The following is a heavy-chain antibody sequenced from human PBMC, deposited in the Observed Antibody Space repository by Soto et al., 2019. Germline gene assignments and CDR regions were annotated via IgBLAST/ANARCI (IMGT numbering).Heavy chain of an antibody. V-gene: IGHV3-23*01. CDR3: AKDSGYCSGGSCPYFDY. D-gene: IGHD2-15*01. Sequence: EVQLLESGGGLVQPGGSLRLSCAASGFTFSSYAMSWVRQAPGKGLEWVSAISGSGGSTYYADSVKGRFTISRDNSKNTLDLQMNSLRVEDTAVYYCAKDSGYCSGGSCPYFDYWGQGTLVTVSS. CDR1: GFTFSSYA. CDR2: ISGSGGST. J-gene: IGHJ4*02.